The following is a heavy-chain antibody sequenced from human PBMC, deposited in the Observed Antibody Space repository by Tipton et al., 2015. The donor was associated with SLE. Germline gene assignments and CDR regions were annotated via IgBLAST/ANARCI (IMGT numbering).Heavy chain of an antibody. CDR1: GGSISTYY. J-gene: IGHJ4*02. D-gene: IGHD1-26*01. CDR2: IYYSGST. CDR3: ARDKGGGSYVDC. Sequence: TLSLTCTVSGGSISTYYWSWIRQPPGKGLEWIGYIYYSGSTNYNSSLKSRLTISVDTSKNQFSLKLSSVTAADTAVYYCARDKGGGSYVDCWGQGTLVTVSS. V-gene: IGHV4-59*01.